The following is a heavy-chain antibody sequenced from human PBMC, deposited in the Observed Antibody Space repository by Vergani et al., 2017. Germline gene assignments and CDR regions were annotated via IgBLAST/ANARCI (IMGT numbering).Heavy chain of an antibody. D-gene: IGHD3-9*01. J-gene: IGHJ5*02. CDR1: GFTFSSYA. Sequence: EVQLLESGGGLVQPGGSLRLSCAASGFTFSSYAMSWVRQAPGKGLEWVSAISGSGGSTYYADSVKGRFTISRDNSKNTLSLQMNSLRAEDTAVYYCARDWYDILTGYPDRNWFDPWGQGTLVTVSS. V-gene: IGHV3-23*01. CDR2: ISGSGGST. CDR3: ARDWYDILTGYPDRNWFDP.